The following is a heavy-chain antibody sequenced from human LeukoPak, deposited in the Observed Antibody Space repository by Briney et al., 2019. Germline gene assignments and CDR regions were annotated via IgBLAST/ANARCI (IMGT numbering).Heavy chain of an antibody. Sequence: ASVKVSCKASGYTFTGYYMHWVRQAPGQGLEWMGWINPNSGGTNYAQKFQGRVTMTRDTSISTAYMELSRLRSDDTAVYYCARDLPQIGGSYYQIDYWGQGTLATVSS. CDR2: INPNSGGT. J-gene: IGHJ4*02. D-gene: IGHD1-26*01. CDR1: GYTFTGYY. V-gene: IGHV1-2*02. CDR3: ARDLPQIGGSYYQIDY.